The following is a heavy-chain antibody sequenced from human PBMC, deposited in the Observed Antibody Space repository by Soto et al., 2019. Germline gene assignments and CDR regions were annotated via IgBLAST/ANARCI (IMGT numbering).Heavy chain of an antibody. J-gene: IGHJ4*02. V-gene: IGHV4-59*01. CDR3: ARVSGSYASFDY. CDR2: IYYSGST. CDR1: GGSISSYY. D-gene: IGHD1-26*01. Sequence: PSETLSLTCTVSGGSISSYYWSWIRQPPGKGLEWIGYIYYSGSTSYNPSLKSRVTISVDTSKNQFSLKLSSVTAADTAVYYCARVSGSYASFDYWGQGTLVTVSS.